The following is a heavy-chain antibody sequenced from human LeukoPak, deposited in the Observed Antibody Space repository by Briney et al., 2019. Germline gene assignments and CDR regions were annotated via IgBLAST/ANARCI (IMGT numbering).Heavy chain of an antibody. J-gene: IGHJ4*02. Sequence: GSLRLSCAASGFTVSNAWMSWVRQAPGKGLXXXXRIKSKTDGGTIEYAAPVKGRFTISRDDSKNTLYLQINSLKTEDTAVYYCTTCPPTTVPDYWGQGTLVTVSS. V-gene: IGHV3-15*01. CDR2: IKSKTDGGTI. CDR1: GFTVSNAW. CDR3: TTCPPTTVPDY. D-gene: IGHD4-11*01.